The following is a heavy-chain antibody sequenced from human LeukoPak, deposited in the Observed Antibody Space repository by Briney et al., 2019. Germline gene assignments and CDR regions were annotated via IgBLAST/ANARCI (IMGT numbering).Heavy chain of an antibody. CDR3: ASKYYDSSVDY. CDR2: IYYSGST. D-gene: IGHD3-22*01. J-gene: IGHJ4*02. CDR1: GGSISSSSYY. V-gene: IGHV4-39*07. Sequence: SKTLSLTCTVSGGSISSSSYYWGWIRQPPGKGLEWIGSIYYSGSTYYNPSLKSRVTISVDTSKNQFSLKLSSVTAADTAVYYCASKYYDSSVDYWGQGTLVTVSS.